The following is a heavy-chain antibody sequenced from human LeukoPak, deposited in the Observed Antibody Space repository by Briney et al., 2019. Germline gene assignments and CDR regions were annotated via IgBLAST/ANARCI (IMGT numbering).Heavy chain of an antibody. J-gene: IGHJ4*02. D-gene: IGHD3-22*01. CDR2: ISAYNGNT. CDR1: GYTFTGYY. Sequence: ASVKVSCKASGYTFTGYYMHWVRQAPGQGLEWMGWISAYNGNTNYAQKLQGRVTMTTDTSTSTAYMELRSLRSDDTAVYYCARDLAYDSSGPIDYWGQGTLVTVSS. V-gene: IGHV1-18*04. CDR3: ARDLAYDSSGPIDY.